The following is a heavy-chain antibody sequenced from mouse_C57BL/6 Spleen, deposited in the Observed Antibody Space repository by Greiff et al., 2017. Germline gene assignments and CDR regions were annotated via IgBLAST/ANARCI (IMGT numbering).Heavy chain of an antibody. CDR3: TRDGITTVVGAMDY. D-gene: IGHD1-1*01. V-gene: IGHV1-15*01. Sequence: VKLLESGAELVRPGASVTLSCKASGYTFTDYEMHWVKQTPVHGLEWIGAIDPETGGTAYNQKFKGKAILTADKSSSTAYMELRSLTSEDSAVYYCTRDGITTVVGAMDYWGQGTSVTVSS. CDR1: GYTFTDYE. CDR2: IDPETGGT. J-gene: IGHJ4*01.